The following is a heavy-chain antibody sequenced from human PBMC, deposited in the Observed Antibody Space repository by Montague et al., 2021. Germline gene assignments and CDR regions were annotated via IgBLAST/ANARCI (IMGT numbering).Heavy chain of an antibody. J-gene: IGHJ5*02. CDR2: TYYRSKWYN. CDR3: ARGWQKRFDP. V-gene: IGHV6-1*01. CDR1: GDSVSSNDVT. Sequence: CAISGDSVSSNDVTWNWIRHSPSRGLEWLGRTYYRSKWYNEYAISVKSRITVNPDTSKNQFSLLLNSVTPEDTAVYYCARGWQKRFDPWGQGTLVTVSS. D-gene: IGHD5-24*01.